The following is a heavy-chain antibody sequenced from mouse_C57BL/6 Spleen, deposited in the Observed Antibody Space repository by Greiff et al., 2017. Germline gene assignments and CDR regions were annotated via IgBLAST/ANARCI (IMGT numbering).Heavy chain of an antibody. Sequence: QVQLQQSGPELVKPGASVKISCKASGYAFSSSWMNWVKQRPGKGLEWIGRIYPGDGDTNYNGKFKGKATLTADKSSSTAYMQLSSLTSEDSAVYFCARHYVSSYGAMDYWGQGTSVTVSS. CDR1: GYAFSSSW. J-gene: IGHJ4*01. D-gene: IGHD1-1*01. CDR3: ARHYVSSYGAMDY. V-gene: IGHV1-82*01. CDR2: IYPGDGDT.